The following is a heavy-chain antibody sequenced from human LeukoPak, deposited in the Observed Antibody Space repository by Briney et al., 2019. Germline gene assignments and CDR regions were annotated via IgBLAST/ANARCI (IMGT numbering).Heavy chain of an antibody. CDR2: ISYDGSNK. V-gene: IGHV3-30-3*01. CDR1: GFTFSSYA. D-gene: IGHD3-9*01. J-gene: IGHJ4*02. Sequence: PGGSLRLSCAASGFTFSSYAMHWVRQAPGKGLEWVAVISYDGSNKYYADSVKGRFTISRDNSKNTLYLQMNSLRAEDTAVYYCARGEILLRYFDWLPHFDYWGQGTLVTVSS. CDR3: ARGEILLRYFDWLPHFDY.